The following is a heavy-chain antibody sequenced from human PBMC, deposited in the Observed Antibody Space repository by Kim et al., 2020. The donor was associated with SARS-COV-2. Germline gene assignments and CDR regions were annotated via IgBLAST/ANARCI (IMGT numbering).Heavy chain of an antibody. CDR2: ICYDGSNK. CDR3: ARGQWSGELLPSIDP. CDR1: GFTFSSYA. V-gene: IGHV3-30*04. Sequence: GGSLRLSCAASGFTFSSYAMHWVRQAPGKGLEWVAVICYDGSNKYYADSVKGRFTISRDNSKNTLYLQMNSLRAEDTAVYYCARGQWSGELLPSIDPWGQGTLVTVSS. D-gene: IGHD3-10*01. J-gene: IGHJ5*02.